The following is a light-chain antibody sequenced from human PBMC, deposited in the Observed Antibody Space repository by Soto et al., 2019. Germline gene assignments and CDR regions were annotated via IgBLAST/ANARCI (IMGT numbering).Light chain of an antibody. J-gene: IGKJ5*01. CDR1: QSVNSNH. CDR2: GAS. V-gene: IGKV3-20*01. CDR3: QEYGSSLVT. Sequence: EIVLTQSPGTLSLSPGERATLSCRASQSVNSNHLAWYQQRPGQAPRLLIYGASIRATGIPDRFSGGGSGTDFTLTISRLEPEDFSVFYFQEYGSSLVTFCPGPRLAIK.